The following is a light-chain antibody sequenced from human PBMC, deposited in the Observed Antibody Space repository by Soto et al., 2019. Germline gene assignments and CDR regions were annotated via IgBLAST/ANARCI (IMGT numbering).Light chain of an antibody. CDR2: DAS. CDR3: QQYNSYPWT. Sequence: PVTLSTSPRHAPVADRVAFTCRASQSISSWLAWHQQKPGKAPKLLIYDASSLESGVPSRFSVSGSGTEFTLTISSLQPDDFATYYCQQYNSYPWTFGQGTKVDIK. J-gene: IGKJ1*01. V-gene: IGKV1-5*01. CDR1: QSISSW.